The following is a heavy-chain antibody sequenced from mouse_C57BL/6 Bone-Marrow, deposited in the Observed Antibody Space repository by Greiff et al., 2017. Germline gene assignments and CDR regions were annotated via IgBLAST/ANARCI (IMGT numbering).Heavy chain of an antibody. V-gene: IGHV2-9*01. Sequence: VQLMESGPGLVAPSQSLSITCTVSGFSLTSYGVDWVRQPPGKGLEWLGVLWGGGSTNYTSALMSRLSISKDNSKSQVFLKMNSRQTDDTAMDDSAKHNWEDYARDYWGKGTTVNVSS. J-gene: IGHJ4*01. CDR3: AKHNWEDYARDY. CDR1: GFSLTSYG. CDR2: LWGGGST. D-gene: IGHD4-1*01.